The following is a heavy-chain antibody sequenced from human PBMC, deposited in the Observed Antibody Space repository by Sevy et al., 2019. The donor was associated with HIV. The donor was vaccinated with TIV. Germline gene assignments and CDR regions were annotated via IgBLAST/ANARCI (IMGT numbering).Heavy chain of an antibody. CDR2: IYYSGST. Sequence: SETLSPSCTVSGGSISSSSYYWVWIHQPPGKGLEWIGSIYYSGSTYYNPPLKSRVTISVDTSKSQFSLKLSSVTAADTAVYYCAGHDSSSWSFDYWGQGTLVTVSS. CDR3: AGHDSSSWSFDY. V-gene: IGHV4-39*01. J-gene: IGHJ4*02. CDR1: GGSISSSSYY. D-gene: IGHD6-13*01.